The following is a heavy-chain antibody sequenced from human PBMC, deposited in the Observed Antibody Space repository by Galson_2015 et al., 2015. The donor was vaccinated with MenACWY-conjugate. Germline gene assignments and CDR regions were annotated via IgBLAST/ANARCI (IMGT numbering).Heavy chain of an antibody. Sequence: SETLSLTCSVSGASVTSGSYYWSWIRQPPGKGLEWLGYIYYSGSTNYNPSLKSRVTISVDTSKNQFSLKMSSVTPADTAVYYCARDNGYSYGRPFDYWGQGTLVTVSS. CDR1: GASVTSGSYY. V-gene: IGHV4-61*01. CDR3: ARDNGYSYGRPFDY. CDR2: IYYSGST. D-gene: IGHD5-18*01. J-gene: IGHJ4*02.